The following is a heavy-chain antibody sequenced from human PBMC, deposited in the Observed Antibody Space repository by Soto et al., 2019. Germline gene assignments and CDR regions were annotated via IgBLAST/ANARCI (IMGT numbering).Heavy chain of an antibody. CDR2: IYYTGST. CDR1: GGSMSSYY. J-gene: IGHJ5*02. Sequence: PSETLSLTCTVSGGSMSSYYWTWIRQTPARGLEWIGQIYYTGSTNYNPSLKSRVTISLGTSKDQFSLKLSSVTAADTAVYYCARDSKAVAGTFWFDPWGQGTLVTVSS. V-gene: IGHV4-59*01. D-gene: IGHD6-19*01. CDR3: ARDSKAVAGTFWFDP.